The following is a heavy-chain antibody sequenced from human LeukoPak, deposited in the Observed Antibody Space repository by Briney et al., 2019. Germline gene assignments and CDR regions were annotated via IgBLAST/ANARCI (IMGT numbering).Heavy chain of an antibody. V-gene: IGHV4-34*01. J-gene: IGHJ5*02. CDR3: ARGPQVYAIRMGWFDP. D-gene: IGHD2-8*01. Sequence: SETLSLTCAVYGGSFSGYYWSWIRQPPGKGLEWIGEINHSGSTNYNPSLKSRVTISVDTSKNQFSLKLSSVTAADTAVYYCARGPQVYAIRMGWFDPWGQGTLVTVSS. CDR2: INHSGST. CDR1: GGSFSGYY.